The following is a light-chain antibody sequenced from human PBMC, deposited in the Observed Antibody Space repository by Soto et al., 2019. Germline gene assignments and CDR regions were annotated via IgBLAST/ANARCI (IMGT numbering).Light chain of an antibody. J-gene: IGKJ1*01. CDR3: QQYESSPQT. Sequence: DIVLTQSPGTLSLSPGERATLSCRASQSVSSSYLAWYQQKPGQAPRLLIYGASSRATGIPDRFSGSGSGTEFTLTISRLEPEDFAVYYCQQYESSPQTFGQGTKVEIK. CDR1: QSVSSSY. V-gene: IGKV3-20*01. CDR2: GAS.